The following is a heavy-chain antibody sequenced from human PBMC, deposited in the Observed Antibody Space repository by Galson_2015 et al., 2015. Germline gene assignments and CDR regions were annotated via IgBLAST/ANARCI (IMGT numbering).Heavy chain of an antibody. V-gene: IGHV3-33*01. J-gene: IGHJ5*02. D-gene: IGHD5-12*01. Sequence: SLRLSCAASGFTFSSYGMHWVRQAPGKGLEWVAVIWYDGSNKYYADSVKGRFTISRDNSKNTLYLQMNSLRAEDTAVYYCARELWADSGYDINWFDPWGQGTLVTVSS. CDR1: GFTFSSYG. CDR3: ARELWADSGYDINWFDP. CDR2: IWYDGSNK.